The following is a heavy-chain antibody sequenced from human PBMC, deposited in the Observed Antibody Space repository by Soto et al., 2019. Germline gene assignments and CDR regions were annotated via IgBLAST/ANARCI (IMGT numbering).Heavy chain of an antibody. CDR1: GGSISSSSYY. CDR3: ARISVASRYMDV. D-gene: IGHD5-12*01. V-gene: IGHV4-39*01. CDR2: SYYSGST. J-gene: IGHJ6*03. Sequence: SETLSLTCTVSGGSISSSSYYWGWIRQSPGKGLEWIGSSYYSGSTYYSPSLKSRVTVSGDTSKKQISLRLSSVTAADTAVYYCARISVASRYMDVWGKGSTVTAP.